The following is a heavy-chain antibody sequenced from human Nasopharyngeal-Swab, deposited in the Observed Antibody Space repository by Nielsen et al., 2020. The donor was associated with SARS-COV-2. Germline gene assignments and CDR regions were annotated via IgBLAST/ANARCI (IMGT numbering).Heavy chain of an antibody. V-gene: IGHV4-39*01. Sequence: SETLSLTCAVSGDSISNGRYSWDWIRQPPGKGLEWIDSIYYSGTTYYNPSLKSRVTISVDTSKNQFSLKLNSATAADTSVYYCARWSSWYNWLDPWGQGTQVIVSS. CDR3: ARWSSWYNWLDP. J-gene: IGHJ5*02. CDR1: GDSISNGRYS. D-gene: IGHD6-13*01. CDR2: IYYSGTT.